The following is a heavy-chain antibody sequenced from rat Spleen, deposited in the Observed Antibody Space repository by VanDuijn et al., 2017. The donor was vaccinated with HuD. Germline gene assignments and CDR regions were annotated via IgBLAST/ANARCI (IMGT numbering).Heavy chain of an antibody. D-gene: IGHD1-10*01. CDR1: GFTFNNYW. J-gene: IGHJ2*01. CDR3: TRPPYNNHFDY. Sequence: EVQLVESGGGLVQPGRSLKLSCVASGFTFNNYWMTWIRQAPGKGLEWVASITNTGGSTYYGDSVKGRFTISRDNAKNTLYLQMNSLRSEDTATYYCTRPPYNNHFDYWGQGVMVTVSS. CDR2: ITNTGGST. V-gene: IGHV5-31*01.